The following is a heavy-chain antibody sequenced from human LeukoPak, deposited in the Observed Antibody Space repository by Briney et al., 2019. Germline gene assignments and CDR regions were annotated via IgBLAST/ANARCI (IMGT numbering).Heavy chain of an antibody. CDR1: GYTFTSYD. CDR3: ARAGEVTPPYFDY. CDR2: MNPNSGNT. D-gene: IGHD4-11*01. Sequence: ASVKVSCKASGYTFTSYDINWVRQATGQGLEWMGWMNPNSGNTGYAQKFQGRVTMTRDTSISTAYMELSRLRSDDTAVYYCARAGEVTPPYFDYWGQGTLVTVSS. V-gene: IGHV1-8*02. J-gene: IGHJ4*02.